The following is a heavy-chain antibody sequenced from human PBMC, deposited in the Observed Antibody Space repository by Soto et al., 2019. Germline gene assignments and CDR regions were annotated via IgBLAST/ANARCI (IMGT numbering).Heavy chain of an antibody. J-gene: IGHJ5*01. CDR3: ARRYYDSLTGYYIGWFYS. CDR1: GDPVSNIYFY. D-gene: IGHD3-9*01. CDR2: VSYSGNT. V-gene: IGHV4-39*01. Sequence: SETLSRTCSVSGDPVSNIYFYWGWILQPPGKGLEWIGSVSYSGNTYYHPSLKSRVTMSVDTSENQFSLRLSSVTAADTAVYYCARRYYDSLTGYYIGWFYSWGQGILVTVS.